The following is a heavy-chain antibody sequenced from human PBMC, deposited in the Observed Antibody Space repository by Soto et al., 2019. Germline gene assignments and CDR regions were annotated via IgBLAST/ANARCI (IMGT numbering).Heavy chain of an antibody. Sequence: GGSLRLSCAASGFTFSSYAMHWVRRAPGKGLEWVAVISYDGSNKYYADSVKGRFTISRDNSKNTLYLQMYSLRAEDTAVYYCARAPTEYSSSSRHDYYYYGMDVWGQGTTVTVSS. CDR2: ISYDGSNK. CDR1: GFTFSSYA. J-gene: IGHJ6*02. V-gene: IGHV3-30-3*01. CDR3: ARAPTEYSSSSRHDYYYYGMDV. D-gene: IGHD6-6*01.